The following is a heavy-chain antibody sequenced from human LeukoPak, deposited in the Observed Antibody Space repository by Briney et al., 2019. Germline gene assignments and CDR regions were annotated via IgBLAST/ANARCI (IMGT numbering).Heavy chain of an antibody. CDR3: AETYSSGWYVVDY. D-gene: IGHD6-19*01. J-gene: IGHJ4*02. V-gene: IGHV3-23*01. Sequence: GGSLKLSCAASGFTFSSYAMSWVSQAPGKGLEWVSAISGSGGSTYYADSVKGRFTISRDNSKNTLYLQMNSLRAEDTAVYYCAETYSSGWYVVDYWGQGTLVTVSS. CDR2: ISGSGGST. CDR1: GFTFSSYA.